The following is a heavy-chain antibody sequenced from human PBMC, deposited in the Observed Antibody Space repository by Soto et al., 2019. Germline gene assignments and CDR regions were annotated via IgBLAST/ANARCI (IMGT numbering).Heavy chain of an antibody. CDR3: ARDSLYCSGGSCYSGWFDP. CDR1: GYTFTSYG. D-gene: IGHD2-15*01. J-gene: IGHJ5*02. V-gene: IGHV1-18*01. Sequence: GASVKVSCKASGYTFTSYGISWVRQAPGQGLEWMGWISAYNGNTNYAQKLQGRVTMTTDTSTSTAYMELRSLRSDDTAVYYCARDSLYCSGGSCYSGWFDPWGQGTLVTVSS. CDR2: ISAYNGNT.